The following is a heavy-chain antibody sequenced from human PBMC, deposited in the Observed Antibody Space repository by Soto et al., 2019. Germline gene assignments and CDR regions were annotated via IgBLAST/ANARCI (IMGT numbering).Heavy chain of an antibody. CDR3: ARGNYGGWFYP. CDR2: INSDGSST. V-gene: IGHV3-74*01. Sequence: EVQLVESGGGLVQPGGSLSLSCAASGFTFSDYWMHWVRQSPVKGLVWVSRINSDGSSTNYADSVKGRFTISRDNAKNTLYLQMNSLRAEDTAVYYCARGNYGGWFYPWGQGTLVTVSS. J-gene: IGHJ5*02. CDR1: GFTFSDYW. D-gene: IGHD4-17*01.